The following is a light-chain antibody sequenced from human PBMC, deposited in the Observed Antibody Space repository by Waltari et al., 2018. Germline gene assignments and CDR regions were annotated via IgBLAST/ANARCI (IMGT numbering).Light chain of an antibody. CDR1: SPNIGANY. J-gene: IGLJ3*02. CDR3: GTWDTSLRAVV. Sequence: QSVLTQPPSVSAAPGQKVAILCSGSSPNIGANYVFWYQHLPGTVPKLLIFENDKRPSGIPDRFSGSKSDTSVTLGITELQTGDEADYFCGTWDTSLRAVVFGGGTKLTVL. V-gene: IGLV1-51*02. CDR2: END.